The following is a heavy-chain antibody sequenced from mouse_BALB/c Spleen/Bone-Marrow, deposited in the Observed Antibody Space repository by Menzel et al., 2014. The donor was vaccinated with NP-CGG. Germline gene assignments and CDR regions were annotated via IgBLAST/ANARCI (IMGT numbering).Heavy chain of an antibody. CDR1: GYTFSSYW. V-gene: IGHV1-9*01. CDR2: ILPGSGNT. J-gene: IGHJ3*01. Sequence: VKLVESGPELMKPGASVKISCKATGYTFSSYWIEWVKQRPGHGLEWIGEILPGSGNTHYNEKFKGKATFTADTSSNTAHMQLSSLTSEDSAVYYCTRQGFACWGQGTLVTVSA. CDR3: TRQGFAC.